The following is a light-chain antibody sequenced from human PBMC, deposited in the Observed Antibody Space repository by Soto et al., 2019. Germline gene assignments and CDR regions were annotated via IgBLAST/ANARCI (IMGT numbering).Light chain of an antibody. J-gene: IGKJ1*01. CDR1: QSICSY. CDR2: DAS. V-gene: IGKV3-20*01. Sequence: IVLTESPATLSLSLGERATLSCRASQSICSYLALYQHKLGQPPRLLIYDASNRATGIPVRFSGSGSGTDFTLTISRLEPEDFAVYYCQQYGSSPWTFGQGTKVDI. CDR3: QQYGSSPWT.